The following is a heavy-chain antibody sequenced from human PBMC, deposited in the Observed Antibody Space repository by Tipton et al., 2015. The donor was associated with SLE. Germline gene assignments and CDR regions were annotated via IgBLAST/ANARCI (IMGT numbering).Heavy chain of an antibody. V-gene: IGHV4-39*01. CDR2: VFYGGRY. CDR1: NGSITSLYDY. D-gene: IGHD3-16*01. Sequence: TLSLTCTVSNGSITSLYDYWGWVRQPPGKGLEWLGSVFYGGRYYYNASLRSRVTISVDTSKNQFSLKLSSVTAADTAVYYCATQGYYDSSFDYWGQGTLVTVSS. CDR3: ATQGYYDSSFDY. J-gene: IGHJ4*02.